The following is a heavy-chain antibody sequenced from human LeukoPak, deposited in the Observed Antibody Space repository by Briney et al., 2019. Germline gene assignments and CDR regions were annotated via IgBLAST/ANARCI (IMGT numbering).Heavy chain of an antibody. CDR1: GGTFSSYA. J-gene: IGHJ4*02. CDR3: ARAGGSLWFGEFPFDY. CDR2: IIPIFGTA. V-gene: IGHV1-69*13. D-gene: IGHD3-10*01. Sequence: ASVKVSCKASGGTFSSYAISWVRQAPGQGLEWMGGIIPIFGTANYAQKFQGRVTITADESTSTAYMELSSLRSEDTAVYYCARAGGSLWFGEFPFDYWGQGTLVTVSS.